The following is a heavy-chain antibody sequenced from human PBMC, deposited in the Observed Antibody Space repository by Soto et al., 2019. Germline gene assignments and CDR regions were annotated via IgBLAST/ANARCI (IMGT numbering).Heavy chain of an antibody. D-gene: IGHD2-21*01. Sequence: EVQLVESGGDSVQPGGSLRLSCAASRFTFSTYWMHWVRQAPGEGLVWVSRIKGDGSSTSSADSMEGRFTISRDNAKNTVYLHMNSLRADDTAVYYCARGAFHNYSLDFWGQGTLVTVSS. V-gene: IGHV3-74*01. J-gene: IGHJ4*02. CDR1: RFTFSTYW. CDR3: ARGAFHNYSLDF. CDR2: IKGDGSST.